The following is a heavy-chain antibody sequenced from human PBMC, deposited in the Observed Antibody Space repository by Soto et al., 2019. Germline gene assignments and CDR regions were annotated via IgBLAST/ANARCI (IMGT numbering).Heavy chain of an antibody. J-gene: IGHJ3*02. CDR2: TYYRSKWYN. CDR3: ARKVEGKTFDI. Sequence: QTLTLTCVISGDRISNNTVAWNWIRQSPSRGLEWLGRTYYRSKWYNDYAVSVKGRITVNADTSKNQFSLQLNSLTPEDTAVYYCARKVEGKTFDIWGQGTVVTVSS. D-gene: IGHD1-1*01. V-gene: IGHV6-1*01. CDR1: GDRISNNTVA.